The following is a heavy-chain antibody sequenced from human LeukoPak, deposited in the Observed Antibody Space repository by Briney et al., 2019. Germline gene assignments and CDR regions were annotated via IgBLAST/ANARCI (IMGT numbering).Heavy chain of an antibody. CDR2: ISSSSSYI. D-gene: IGHD3-22*01. CDR1: GFTFSSYS. CDR3: AKDHYDSSGYYPNWFDP. V-gene: IGHV3-21*04. J-gene: IGHJ5*02. Sequence: PGGSLRLSCAASGFTFSSYSMNWVRQAPGKGLEWVSSISSSSSYIYYADSVKGRFTISRDNSKNTLYLQMNSLRAEDTAVYYCAKDHYDSSGYYPNWFDPWGQGTLVTVSS.